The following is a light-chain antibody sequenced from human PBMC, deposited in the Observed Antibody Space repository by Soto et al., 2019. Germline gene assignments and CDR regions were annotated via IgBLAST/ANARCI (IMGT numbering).Light chain of an antibody. CDR3: QQYNDSFPYT. CDR2: KES. V-gene: IGKV1-5*03. J-gene: IGKJ2*01. Sequence: DIQMTQSPSTLSASVGDRVTITCRASQSISSWLAWYQQKPGTAPKLLIYKESTLESGVPSRFSGIRSGTEFTLTVSSLQPDDFATYYCQQYNDSFPYTFGQGTKLEIK. CDR1: QSISSW.